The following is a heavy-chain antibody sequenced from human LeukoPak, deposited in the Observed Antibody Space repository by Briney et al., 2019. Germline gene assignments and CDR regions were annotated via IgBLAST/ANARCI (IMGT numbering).Heavy chain of an antibody. D-gene: IGHD6-13*01. CDR2: ISGSGGST. CDR1: GFTFSSYA. Sequence: SGGSLRLSCAASGFTFSSYAMSWVRQAPGKGLEWVSAISGSGGSTYYADSVKGRFTISRDNSKNTLYLQMNSLRAEDTDVYYCDALTGIAAAGSWGQGTLVTVSS. J-gene: IGHJ4*02. V-gene: IGHV3-23*01. CDR3: DALTGIAAAGS.